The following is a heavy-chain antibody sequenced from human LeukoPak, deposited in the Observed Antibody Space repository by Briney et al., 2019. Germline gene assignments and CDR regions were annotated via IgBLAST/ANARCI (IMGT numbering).Heavy chain of an antibody. CDR3: ARRITMVRGVIKALDP. Sequence: GASVKVSCKASGYTFTSYGISWVRQAPGQGLEWMGWISAYNGNTNYAQKLQGRVTMTTDTSTSTAYMELRSLRSDDTAVYYCARRITMVRGVIKALDPWGQGTLVTVSS. J-gene: IGHJ5*02. D-gene: IGHD3-10*01. V-gene: IGHV1-18*01. CDR1: GYTFTSYG. CDR2: ISAYNGNT.